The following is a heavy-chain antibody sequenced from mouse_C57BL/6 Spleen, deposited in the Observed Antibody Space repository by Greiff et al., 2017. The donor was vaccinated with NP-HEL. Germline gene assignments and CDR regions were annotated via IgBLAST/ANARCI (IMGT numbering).Heavy chain of an antibody. CDR2: ISDGGSYT. J-gene: IGHJ4*01. CDR1: GFTFSSYA. V-gene: IGHV5-4*01. D-gene: IGHD1-1*01. Sequence: EVKLVESGGGLVKPGGSLKLSCAASGFTFSSYAMSWVRQTPEKRLEWVATISDGGSYTYYPDNVKGRFTISRDNAKNNLYLQMSHLKSEDTAMYYCARDRYYGSRDAMDYWGQGTSVTVSS. CDR3: ARDRYYGSRDAMDY.